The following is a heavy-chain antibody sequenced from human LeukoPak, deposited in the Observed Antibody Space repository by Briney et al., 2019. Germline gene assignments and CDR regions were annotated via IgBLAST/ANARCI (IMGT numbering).Heavy chain of an antibody. Sequence: GGSLRLSCAASGFTFSTYSMNWVRQAPGKGLEWVSSISSSSSYIYYADSVKGRFTISRDNAKNSLYLQMNSLRAEDTAVYYCARVGYDFWSGDYYYYYYMDVWGKGTTVTVSS. D-gene: IGHD3-3*01. CDR1: GFTFSTYS. J-gene: IGHJ6*03. V-gene: IGHV3-21*01. CDR2: ISSSSSYI. CDR3: ARVGYDFWSGDYYYYYYMDV.